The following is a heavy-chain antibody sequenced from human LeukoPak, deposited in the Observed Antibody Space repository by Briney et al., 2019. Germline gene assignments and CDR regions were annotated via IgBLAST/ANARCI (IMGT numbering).Heavy chain of an antibody. J-gene: IGHJ4*02. Sequence: SVKVSCKASGGTFSSYAISWVRQAPGQGLEWMGRIIPILGIANYAQKFQGRVTITADKSTSTAYMELSSLRSEDAAVYYCAPSSSWPQWGQGTLVTVSS. D-gene: IGHD6-13*01. CDR3: APSSSWPQ. CDR2: IIPILGIA. V-gene: IGHV1-69*04. CDR1: GGTFSSYA.